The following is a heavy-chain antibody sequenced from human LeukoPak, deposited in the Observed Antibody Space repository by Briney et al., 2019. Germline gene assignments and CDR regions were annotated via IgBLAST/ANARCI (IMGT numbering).Heavy chain of an antibody. CDR1: GGSISGYY. D-gene: IGHD6-13*01. CDR2: MYYSGST. J-gene: IGHJ4*02. Sequence: SETLSLTCTVSGGSISGYYWSWIRQPPGKGLEWIGYMYYSGSTNYNPSLKSRVTISVDTSKNQFSLRLSSVTAADTAVYYCARVTGYVMEDYFDYWGQGTLVTVSS. CDR3: ARVTGYVMEDYFDY. V-gene: IGHV4-59*01.